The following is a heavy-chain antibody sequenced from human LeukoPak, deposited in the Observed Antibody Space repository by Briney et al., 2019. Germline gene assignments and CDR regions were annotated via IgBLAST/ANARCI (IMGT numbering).Heavy chain of an antibody. Sequence: GGSLRLSCAASGFTFSSYNMTWVRQAPGKGLEWVSSISSSSSYIYSADSVKGRFTISRDNAKNPLYLQMNSLRDEDTAVYYCARDPVYYYGSGSYLARWGQGTLVTVSS. CDR2: ISSSSSYI. V-gene: IGHV3-21*01. J-gene: IGHJ4*02. CDR1: GFTFSSYN. CDR3: ARDPVYYYGSGSYLAR. D-gene: IGHD3-10*01.